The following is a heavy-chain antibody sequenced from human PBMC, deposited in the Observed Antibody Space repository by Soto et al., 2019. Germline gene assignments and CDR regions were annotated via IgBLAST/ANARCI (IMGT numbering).Heavy chain of an antibody. D-gene: IGHD2-21*01. Sequence: SETLSLTCAVYGGSFSGYYWTWIRQPPGTGLEWIGEINHSGSTNHNPSLKSRVTISVDTSKNQFSLKLTSVTAADTAVYYCARDKIPGLFAYWGQGTLVTVSS. CDR3: ARDKIPGLFAY. J-gene: IGHJ4*02. V-gene: IGHV4-34*01. CDR1: GGSFSGYY. CDR2: INHSGST.